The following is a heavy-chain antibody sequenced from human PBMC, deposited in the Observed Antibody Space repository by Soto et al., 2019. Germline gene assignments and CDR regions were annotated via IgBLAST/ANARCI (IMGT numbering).Heavy chain of an antibody. J-gene: IGHJ5*02. Sequence: GGSLRLSCEPSGFPFNTYAMTWFRQVPGMGLEWVSTTSNNGITDFAESVRGRFTVSRDNSKNILYLQMTNLRVEDAAIYFCAKDLRPGLIVPTKSGFDPWGQGTLVTVSS. CDR2: TSNNGIT. CDR1: GFPFNTYA. CDR3: AKDLRPGLIVPTKSGFDP. V-gene: IGHV3-23*01. D-gene: IGHD2-21*01.